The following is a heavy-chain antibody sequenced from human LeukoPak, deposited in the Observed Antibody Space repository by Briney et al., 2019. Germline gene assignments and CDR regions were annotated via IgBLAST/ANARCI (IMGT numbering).Heavy chain of an antibody. CDR3: TTVVGSSSSWEWYFDL. CDR2: IKSKTDGGTT. V-gene: IGHV3-15*01. D-gene: IGHD2-2*01. CDR1: GFTFSNAW. J-gene: IGHJ2*01. Sequence: PGGSLRLSCAASGFTFSNAWMSWVRQAPGKGLEWVGRIKSKTDGGTTDYVERVKGRFSISRDDSKNTLYLQMNGLKTEDTAVYYCTTVVGSSSSWEWYFDLWGRGTLVTVSS.